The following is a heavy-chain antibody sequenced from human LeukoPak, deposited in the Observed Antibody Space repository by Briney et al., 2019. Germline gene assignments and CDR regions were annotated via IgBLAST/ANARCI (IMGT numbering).Heavy chain of an antibody. CDR3: ARGAAPPGYYYYYMDV. CDR2: INHSGST. V-gene: IGHV4-34*01. CDR1: GGSFSGYY. D-gene: IGHD1-14*01. J-gene: IGHJ6*03. Sequence: SETLSLTCAVYGGSFSGYYWSWLRQPPGKGLEWIGEINHSGSTNYNPSLKSRVTISVDTSKNQFSLKLSSVTAADTAVYYCARGAAPPGYYYYYMDVWGKGTTVTISS.